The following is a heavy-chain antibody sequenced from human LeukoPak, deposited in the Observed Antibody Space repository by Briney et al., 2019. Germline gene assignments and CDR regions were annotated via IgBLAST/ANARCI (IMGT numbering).Heavy chain of an antibody. J-gene: IGHJ4*02. Sequence: GGSLRLSCTASGFAFDEHGMSWVRQVPGKGLEWVSGINWSGGSTGYADPLRGRFTISRDNAKNSLYLQMDSLRAEDTALYYCARAPITSPFYFDYWGQGTLVTASS. CDR3: ARAPITSPFYFDY. V-gene: IGHV3-20*04. CDR2: INWSGGST. CDR1: GFAFDEHG. D-gene: IGHD2-2*01.